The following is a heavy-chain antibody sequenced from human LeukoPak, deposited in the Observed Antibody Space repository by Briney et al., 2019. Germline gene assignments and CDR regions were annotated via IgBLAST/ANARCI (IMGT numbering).Heavy chain of an antibody. J-gene: IGHJ4*02. Sequence: GGSLRLSCAASGFTFSTYWMHWVRQAPGKGLVWVSRINTDGSGIRYADSVKGRFTISRDNLKNTLYLQMNSLRAEDTAVYYCARDSTGRLGIAARGTGYWGQGTLVTVSS. CDR1: GFTFSTYW. V-gene: IGHV3-74*01. CDR3: ARDSTGRLGIAARGTGY. D-gene: IGHD6-6*01. CDR2: INTDGSGI.